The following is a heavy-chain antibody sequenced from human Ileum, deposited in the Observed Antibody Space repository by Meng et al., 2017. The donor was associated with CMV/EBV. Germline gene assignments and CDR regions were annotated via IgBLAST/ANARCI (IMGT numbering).Heavy chain of an antibody. CDR2: IYDSGGNT. D-gene: IGHD6-6*01. V-gene: IGHV1-46*02. J-gene: IGHJ4*02. CDR3: AREPPKGVHFDH. Sequence: SCKASGYTFNNYHIHWMRQAPGHGLEYMGVIYDSGGNTYKEQKFRDRLTMTWDMSTTTVHMELSSLISEDMAVYYCAREPPKGVHFDHWGQGTLVTVSS. CDR1: GYTFNNYH.